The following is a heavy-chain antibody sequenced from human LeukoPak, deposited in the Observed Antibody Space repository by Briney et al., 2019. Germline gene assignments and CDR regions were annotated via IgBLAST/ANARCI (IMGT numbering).Heavy chain of an antibody. J-gene: IGHJ5*02. Sequence: PSETLSLTCTVSGGSISSSSYYWGWIRQPPGKGLEWIGSIYYSGSTYYNPSLKSRVTISVDTSKNQFSLKLSSVTAADTAVYYCATHLMVRGSPMEGVNWFDPWGQGTLVTVSS. CDR3: ATHLMVRGSPMEGVNWFDP. CDR1: GGSISSSSYY. D-gene: IGHD3-10*01. CDR2: IYYSGST. V-gene: IGHV4-39*01.